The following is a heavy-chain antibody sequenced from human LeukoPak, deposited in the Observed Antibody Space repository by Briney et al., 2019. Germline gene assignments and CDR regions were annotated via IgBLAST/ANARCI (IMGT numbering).Heavy chain of an antibody. D-gene: IGHD3-3*01. CDR2: ISAYSGNT. V-gene: IGHV1-18*01. CDR3: ARAITIFGVVYYYGMDV. Sequence: GASVNVSCKASGYTFTIYGISWVRQAPGQGLEWMGWISAYSGNTNYAQKLQGRVTMTTDTSTSTAYVELRSLRSDDTAIYYCARAITIFGVVYYYGMDVWGQGTTVTVSS. J-gene: IGHJ6*02. CDR1: GYTFTIYG.